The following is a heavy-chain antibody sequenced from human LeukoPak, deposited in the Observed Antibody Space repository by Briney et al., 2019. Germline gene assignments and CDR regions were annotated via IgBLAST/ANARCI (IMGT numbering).Heavy chain of an antibody. CDR2: IGSSSIYI. CDR1: GVTFSNYS. D-gene: IGHD3-10*02. CDR3: AELGITMIGGV. Sequence: GGSLRLSCATSGVTFSNYSMNWVRQAPGKGLEWVSCIGSSSIYIYYAYSMKGRFTMCRDNAKNSLYLQMNSLRAEDTAVYYCAELGITMIGGVWGKGTTVTISS. V-gene: IGHV3-21*01. J-gene: IGHJ6*04.